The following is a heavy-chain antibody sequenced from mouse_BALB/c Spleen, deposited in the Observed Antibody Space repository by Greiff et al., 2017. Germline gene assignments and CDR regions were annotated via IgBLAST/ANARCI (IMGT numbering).Heavy chain of an antibody. CDR3: ARGGLRRYYYAMDY. Sequence: VKLQESGAELVRPGVSVKISCKGSGYTFTDYAMHWVKQSHAKSLEWIGVISTYYGDASYNQKFKGKATMTVDKSSSTAYMELARLTSEDSAIYYCARGGLRRYYYAMDYWGQGTSVTVSS. CDR1: GYTFTDYA. V-gene: IGHV1S137*01. J-gene: IGHJ4*01. D-gene: IGHD2-4*01. CDR2: ISTYYGDA.